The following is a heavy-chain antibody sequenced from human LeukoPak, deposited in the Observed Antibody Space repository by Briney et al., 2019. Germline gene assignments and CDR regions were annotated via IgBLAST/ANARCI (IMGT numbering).Heavy chain of an antibody. J-gene: IGHJ4*02. CDR3: ARSHDFWSGDFI. V-gene: IGHV1-2*02. D-gene: IGHD3-3*01. CDR1: GYTFTGYY. Sequence: ASVKVSCKASGYTFTGYYMHWVRQAPEQGLEWMGWINPNSGGTNYAQRFQGRVTMTRDTSISTAYIELRSDDTAVYYCARSHDFWSGDFIWGQGTLVTVSS. CDR2: INPNSGGT.